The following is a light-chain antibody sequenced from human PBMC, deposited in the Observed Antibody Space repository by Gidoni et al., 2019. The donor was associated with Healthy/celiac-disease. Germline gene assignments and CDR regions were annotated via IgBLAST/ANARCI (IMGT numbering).Light chain of an antibody. V-gene: IGKV1-39*01. CDR3: QQSYSTPPR. Sequence: DIQMTQSPSSLSASVGDRVTITCRESQSISSYLNWYQQKPGKAPKLLIYAASSLQSGVPSRFSGSGSGTDFTLTISSLQPEDFATYYCQQSYSTPPRFGQGTKVEIK. J-gene: IGKJ1*01. CDR2: AAS. CDR1: QSISSY.